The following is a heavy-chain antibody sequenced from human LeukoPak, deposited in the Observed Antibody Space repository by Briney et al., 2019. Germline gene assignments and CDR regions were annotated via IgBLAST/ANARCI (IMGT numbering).Heavy chain of an antibody. D-gene: IGHD6-6*01. CDR3: AKDQYSSSYYFDY. CDR1: GFTFSSYA. V-gene: IGHV3-23*01. J-gene: IGHJ4*02. Sequence: GGSLRLSCAASGFTFSSYAMNWVRQAPGRGLEWVSGFSGSGGTTYYADSVKGRFTISRDNSKNTLYLQMNSLRAEDTAVYYCAKDQYSSSYYFDYWGQGTLVTVSS. CDR2: FSGSGGTT.